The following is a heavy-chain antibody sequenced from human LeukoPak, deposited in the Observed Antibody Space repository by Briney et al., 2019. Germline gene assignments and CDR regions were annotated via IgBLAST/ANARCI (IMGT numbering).Heavy chain of an antibody. D-gene: IGHD2-2*01. CDR1: GFTFSSYA. CDR2: ISYDGSNK. J-gene: IGHJ4*02. Sequence: PGRSLRLSCAASGFTFSSYAMHWVRQAPGEGLEWVAVISYDGSNKYYADSVKGRFTISRDNSKNTLYLQMNSLRAEDTAVYYCARGNAGNFDYWGQGTPVTVSS. CDR3: ARGNAGNFDY. V-gene: IGHV3-30-3*01.